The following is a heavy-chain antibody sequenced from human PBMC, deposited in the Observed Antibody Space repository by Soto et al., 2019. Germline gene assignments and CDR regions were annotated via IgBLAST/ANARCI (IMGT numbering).Heavy chain of an antibody. CDR1: GGSISSSSYY. D-gene: IGHD4-17*01. J-gene: IGHJ4*02. CDR3: ARKTLSTVTTYYFDY. V-gene: IGHV4-39*01. CDR2: IYYSGST. Sequence: SETLSLTCTVSGGSISSSSYYWGWIRQPPGKGLEWIGSIYYSGSTYYNPSLKSRVTISVDTSKNQFSLKLSSVTAADTAVYYCARKTLSTVTTYYFDYWGQGTLVTVSS.